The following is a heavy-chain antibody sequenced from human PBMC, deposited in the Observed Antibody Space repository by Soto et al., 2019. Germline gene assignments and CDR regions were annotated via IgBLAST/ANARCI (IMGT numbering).Heavy chain of an antibody. CDR3: ARDGYSSSFLPYHYYGMDV. Sequence: ASVKVSCKASGYTFTGYYMHWVRQAPGQGLEWMGWINPNSGGTNYAQKFQGWVTMTRDTSISTAYMELSRLRSDDTAVYYCARDGYSSSFLPYHYYGMDVWGQGTTVTVSS. V-gene: IGHV1-2*04. CDR1: GYTFTGYY. D-gene: IGHD6-13*01. J-gene: IGHJ6*02. CDR2: INPNSGGT.